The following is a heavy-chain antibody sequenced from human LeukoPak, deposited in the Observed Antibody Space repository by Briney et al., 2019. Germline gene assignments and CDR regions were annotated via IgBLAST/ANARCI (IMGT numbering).Heavy chain of an antibody. CDR2: IWCDGSNT. V-gene: IGHV3-33*01. J-gene: IGHJ3*02. Sequence: GGSLRLSCAASGFIFSSYGMNWVRQAPGKGLEWVAIIWCDGSNTFYADSVQGRFTISRDNSKNTLYLQMTSLRPEEPAVYYCAGSTITTGGVGDFDIWGPGTVVTVSS. CDR1: GFIFSSYG. D-gene: IGHD1-26*01. CDR3: AGSTITTGGVGDFDI.